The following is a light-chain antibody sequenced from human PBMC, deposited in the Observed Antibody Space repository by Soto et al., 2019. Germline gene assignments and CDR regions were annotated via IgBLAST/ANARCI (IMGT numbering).Light chain of an antibody. J-gene: IGKJ1*01. V-gene: IGKV1-5*03. CDR1: QTISSW. CDR3: LQHYRYPRT. CDR2: KAS. Sequence: DIQSTQSTSYLSPSVGDRVTLTSRASQTISSWLAWYQQKPGKATKLLIYKASTLKSGVPSRFSGSGSGTEFTLTISSLQSEDFATYYCLQHYRYPRTFGQGTKVDNK.